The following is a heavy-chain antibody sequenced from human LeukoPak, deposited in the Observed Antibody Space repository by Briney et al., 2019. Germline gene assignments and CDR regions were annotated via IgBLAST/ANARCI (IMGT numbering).Heavy chain of an antibody. Sequence: GGSLRLSCAASGFTFSSYAMYWVRQAPGKGLDWVSGISGSGGTTNYGDSVKGRFTISRDNSKNTLYLQMNSLRAEDTAVYYCAKKGGNINWYFDLWGRGTLVTVSS. J-gene: IGHJ2*01. CDR2: ISGSGGTT. CDR1: GFTFSSYA. CDR3: AKKGGNINWYFDL. D-gene: IGHD3-10*01. V-gene: IGHV3-23*01.